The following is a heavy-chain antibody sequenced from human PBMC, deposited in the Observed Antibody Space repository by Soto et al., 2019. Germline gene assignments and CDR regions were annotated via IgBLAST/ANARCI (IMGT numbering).Heavy chain of an antibody. CDR3: ARDRVFGVVNYYYYYMDV. D-gene: IGHD3-3*01. V-gene: IGHV1-18*01. Sequence: ASVKVSCKASGYTFTSYGISWVRQAPGQGLEWMGWISAYNGNTNYARKLQGRVTMTTDTSTSTAYMELRSLRSDDTAVYYCARDRVFGVVNYYYYYMDVWGKGTTVTVSS. CDR1: GYTFTSYG. J-gene: IGHJ6*03. CDR2: ISAYNGNT.